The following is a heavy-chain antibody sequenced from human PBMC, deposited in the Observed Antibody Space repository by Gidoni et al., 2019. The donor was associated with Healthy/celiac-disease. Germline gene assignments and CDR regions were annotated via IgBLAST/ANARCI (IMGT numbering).Heavy chain of an antibody. CDR3: ARGSPILNY. CDR1: GGTFSSYD. Sequence: QVQLVQSGAEVKKPGSSVKVSCKASGGTFSSYDISWVRQAPGQGLEWMGRIIPILGIANYAQKFQGRVTITANKSTSTAYMELSSLRSEDTAVYYCARGSPILNYWGQGTLVTVSS. CDR2: IIPILGIA. V-gene: IGHV1-69*04. J-gene: IGHJ4*02.